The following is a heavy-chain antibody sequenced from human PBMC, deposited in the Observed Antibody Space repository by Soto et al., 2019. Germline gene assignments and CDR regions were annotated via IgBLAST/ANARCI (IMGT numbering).Heavy chain of an antibody. CDR2: VYFSGNT. CDR3: GSVRPSGYVLS. CDR1: GGSISSDDYY. V-gene: IGHV4-61*08. D-gene: IGHD6-25*01. J-gene: IGHJ5*02. Sequence: SETLSLTCTVSGGSISSDDYYWTWIRQSPGKGLEWIGYVYFSGNTNYNPSLKSRVTISIDTSKNQFSLRLASVTAADTAFYYCGSVRPSGYVLSWGQGTLVTVSS.